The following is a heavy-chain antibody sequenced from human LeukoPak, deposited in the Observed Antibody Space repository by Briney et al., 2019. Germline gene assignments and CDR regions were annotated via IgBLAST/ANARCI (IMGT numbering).Heavy chain of an antibody. CDR1: GFTFSNYW. Sequence: GGSPRLSCAASGFTFSNYWMSWVRQAPAGKGLEWVANIKQDGSEKYYMDSVKGRFTISRDNAKNSLYLQMNSLRAEDTAVYYCARDGYYGSGSYPYFDCWGQGTLVTVSS. J-gene: IGHJ4*02. CDR2: IKQDGSEK. D-gene: IGHD3-10*01. V-gene: IGHV3-7*03. CDR3: ARDGYYGSGSYPYFDC.